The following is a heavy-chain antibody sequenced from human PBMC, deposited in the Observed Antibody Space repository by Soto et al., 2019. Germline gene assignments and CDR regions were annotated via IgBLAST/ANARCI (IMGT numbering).Heavy chain of an antibody. J-gene: IGHJ4*02. CDR1: GFTFSSYS. D-gene: IGHD3-10*01. Sequence: GGSLRLSCAASGFTFSSYSMNWVRQAPGKGLEWVSSISSSSSYIYYADSVKGRFTISRDNAKNSLYLQMNSLRAEDTAVYYCARTPDTMVRGVFDYWGQGTLVTVSS. V-gene: IGHV3-21*01. CDR3: ARTPDTMVRGVFDY. CDR2: ISSSSSYI.